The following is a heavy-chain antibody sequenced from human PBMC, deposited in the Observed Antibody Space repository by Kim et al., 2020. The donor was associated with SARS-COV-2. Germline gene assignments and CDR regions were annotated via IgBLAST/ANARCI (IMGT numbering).Heavy chain of an antibody. V-gene: IGHV3-30*07. D-gene: IGHD3-22*01. Sequence: VKGRFTISRDNSNNTLYLQMNSLRAEDTAVYYCARDTSFAYDSSGYIFDPWGQGTLVTVSS. CDR3: ARDTSFAYDSSGYIFDP. J-gene: IGHJ5*02.